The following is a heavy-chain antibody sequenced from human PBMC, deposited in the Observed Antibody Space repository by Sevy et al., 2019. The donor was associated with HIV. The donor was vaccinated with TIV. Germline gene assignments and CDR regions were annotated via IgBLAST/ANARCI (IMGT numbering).Heavy chain of an antibody. CDR2: IIPIFGTA. J-gene: IGHJ6*02. V-gene: IGHV1-69*13. D-gene: IGHD2-2*01. CDR3: ARVYFRYCSSTSCYEDYYYYGMDV. Sequence: ASVKVSCKASGGTFSSYAISWVRQAPGQGLEWMGGIIPIFGTANYAQKFQGRVTITADESTSTAYMELSSPRSEDTAVYYCARVYFRYCSSTSCYEDYYYYGMDVWGQGTTVTVSS. CDR1: GGTFSSYA.